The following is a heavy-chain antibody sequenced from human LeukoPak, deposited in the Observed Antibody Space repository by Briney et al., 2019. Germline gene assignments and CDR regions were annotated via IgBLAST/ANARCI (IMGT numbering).Heavy chain of an antibody. D-gene: IGHD3-22*01. Sequence: ASVKVSCKASGYPFSTYWLHWVRQAPGQGLEWMGFVNPNDGARIYAQKFQGRITMTRDTSTNTVFMELSSLRSEDTAVYYCARGLYYYDRSTYDDFDYWGQEPWSPSPQ. CDR1: GYPFSTYW. CDR3: ARGLYYYDRSTYDDFDY. V-gene: IGHV1-46*01. CDR2: VNPNDGAR. J-gene: IGHJ4*01.